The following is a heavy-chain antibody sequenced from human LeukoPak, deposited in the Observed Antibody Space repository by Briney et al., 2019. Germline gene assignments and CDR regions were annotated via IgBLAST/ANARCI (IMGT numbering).Heavy chain of an antibody. V-gene: IGHV1-2*04. CDR1: GYTFTGYY. D-gene: IGHD2-15*01. J-gene: IGHJ4*02. Sequence: GASVKVSCKASGYTFTGYYMHWVRQAPGQGLEWMGWINPNSGGTNYAQKFQGWVTMTRDTSISTAYMELSRLRSDDTAVYYCAGGYCSGGSCYFEGFDYWGQGTLVTVSS. CDR2: INPNSGGT. CDR3: AGGYCSGGSCYFEGFDY.